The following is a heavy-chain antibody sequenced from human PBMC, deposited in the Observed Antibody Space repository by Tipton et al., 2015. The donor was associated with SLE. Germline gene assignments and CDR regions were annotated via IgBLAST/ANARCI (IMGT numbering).Heavy chain of an antibody. CDR3: ARDRYYFDY. V-gene: IGHV4-59*12. CDR1: GGSIRSYY. Sequence: TLSLTCTVSGGSIRSYYWSWIRQPPGKGLEWIGNIYNSGSTNYNPSLKSRVTISVDTSKNQFSLKLSSVTAADTAVYYCARDRYYFDYWGQGTLVTVSS. J-gene: IGHJ4*02. CDR2: IYNSGST.